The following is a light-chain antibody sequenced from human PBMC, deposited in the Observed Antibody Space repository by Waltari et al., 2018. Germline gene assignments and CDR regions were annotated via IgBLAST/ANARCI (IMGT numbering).Light chain of an antibody. Sequence: EMVMTQSPGTLSVSPGERATLSCRTSPSVSTNLAWYQQNPGQAPRLLIYGASTRATGIPARFSGTGSGTEFTLTISSLQSEDFAVYYCQQYNDWPITFGPGTKVHIK. CDR3: QQYNDWPIT. J-gene: IGKJ3*01. CDR1: PSVSTN. V-gene: IGKV3-15*01. CDR2: GAS.